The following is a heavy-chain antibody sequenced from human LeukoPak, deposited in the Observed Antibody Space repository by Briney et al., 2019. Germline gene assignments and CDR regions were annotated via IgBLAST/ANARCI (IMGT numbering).Heavy chain of an antibody. V-gene: IGHV3-21*01. CDR3: ARENDQGFDY. CDR1: GFTFSAYA. Sequence: GGSLRLSCAASGFTFSAYAMNWVRQAPGKGLEWVSSFGTRSTSIYYAHSVTGRFIISRDNAKNSLYLQMNSLRAEDTAVYYCARENDQGFDYWGQGTLVTVSS. CDR2: FGTRSTSI. J-gene: IGHJ4*02. D-gene: IGHD3-16*01.